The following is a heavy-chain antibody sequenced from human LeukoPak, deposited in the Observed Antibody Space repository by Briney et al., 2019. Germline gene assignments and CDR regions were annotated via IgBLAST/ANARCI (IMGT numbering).Heavy chain of an antibody. CDR1: GGSISTYY. J-gene: IGHJ4*02. CDR3: ALGDCSSTSCYVFDY. Sequence: SETLSLTCTVSGGSISTYYWSWIRQPPGKGLEWIGYIYYSGSTNYNPSLKSRVTMSVDTSKNRFSLKLSSVTAADTAVYYCALGDCSSTSCYVFDYWGQGTLVTVSS. V-gene: IGHV4-59*08. CDR2: IYYSGST. D-gene: IGHD2-2*01.